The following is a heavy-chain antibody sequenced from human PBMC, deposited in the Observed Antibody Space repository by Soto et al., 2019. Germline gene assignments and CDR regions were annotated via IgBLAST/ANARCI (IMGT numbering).Heavy chain of an antibody. CDR1: GGSFSGYY. CDR3: ARGRPPRAAKLAGWFDP. V-gene: IGHV4-34*01. D-gene: IGHD6-13*01. CDR2: INHSGST. J-gene: IGHJ5*02. Sequence: QVQLQQWGAGLLKPSETLSLTCAVYGGSFSGYYWSWIRQPPGKGLEWIGEINHSGSTNYNPSLKSRVTISVDTSKNQFSLKLSSVTAADTAVYYCARGRPPRAAKLAGWFDPWGQGTLVTVSS.